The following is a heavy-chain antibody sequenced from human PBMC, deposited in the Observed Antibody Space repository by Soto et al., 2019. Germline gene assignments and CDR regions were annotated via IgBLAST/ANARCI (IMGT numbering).Heavy chain of an antibody. Sequence: QVHLVQSGAEVQKPGASVKVSCKASGSTVTNYAVHWVRHAPGQSLEWMGWMNAGSGDTKSSQKFQSRVSITRDTSASKVYMELSRLTSEDTAIYYCARGAYDFWSGYQYFDSWGQGSLVTVSA. J-gene: IGHJ4*02. D-gene: IGHD3-3*01. CDR1: GSTVTNYA. CDR2: MNAGSGDT. CDR3: ARGAYDFWSGYQYFDS. V-gene: IGHV1-3*01.